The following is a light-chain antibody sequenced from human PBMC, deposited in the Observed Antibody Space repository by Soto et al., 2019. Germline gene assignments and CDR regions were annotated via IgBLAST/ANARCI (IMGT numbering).Light chain of an antibody. CDR2: AAS. CDR3: QQNYSTPPWT. CDR1: QSISRF. J-gene: IGKJ1*01. Sequence: DIQMTQSPSSLSASVGDRVTITCRASQSISRFLNWYQQKSGKPPQLLIYAASSLQSGVPSRFSGSGSGTDFTLTISSLQPEDFATYYCQQNYSTPPWTFGQGSKVEIK. V-gene: IGKV1-39*01.